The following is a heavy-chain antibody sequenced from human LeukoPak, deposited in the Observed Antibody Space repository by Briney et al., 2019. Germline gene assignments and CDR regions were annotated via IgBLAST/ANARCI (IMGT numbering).Heavy chain of an antibody. Sequence: GGSLRLSCAASGFTFSSYAMSWVRQAPGKGLEWVSAISGSGGSTYYADSVKGRFTISRDNSENTLYLQMNSLRAEDTAVYYCAKAGSSGYLSYFDYWDQGTLVTVSS. CDR2: ISGSGGST. D-gene: IGHD3-22*01. CDR3: AKAGSSGYLSYFDY. CDR1: GFTFSSYA. J-gene: IGHJ4*02. V-gene: IGHV3-23*01.